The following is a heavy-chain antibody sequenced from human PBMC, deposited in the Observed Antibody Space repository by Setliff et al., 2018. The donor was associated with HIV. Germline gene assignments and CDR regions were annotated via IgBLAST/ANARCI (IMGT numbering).Heavy chain of an antibody. CDR2: ILNGETT. D-gene: IGHD6-19*01. CDR3: ARPHSGRGGGAWFDP. J-gene: IGHJ5*02. Sequence: SETLSLTCAVSGYSISTNEWWGWIRQPPGKGLEWIGNILNGETTFYNPSLKNRVTISVDTSKNQFSLRLASVTAADTAVYHCARPHSGRGGGAWFDPWGHGTLVTSPQ. CDR1: GYSISTNEW. V-gene: IGHV4-38-2*01.